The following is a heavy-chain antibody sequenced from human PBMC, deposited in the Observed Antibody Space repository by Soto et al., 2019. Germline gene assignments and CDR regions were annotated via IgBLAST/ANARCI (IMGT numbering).Heavy chain of an antibody. D-gene: IGHD2-15*01. CDR2: IIPIFGTA. V-gene: IGHV1-69*12. CDR3: ARGVEVGYWSGGSGYRDFDY. J-gene: IGHJ4*02. Sequence: QVQLVQSGAEVKKPGSSVKVSCKASGGTFSSYAISWVRQAPGQGLEWMGGIIPIFGTANYAQKFQGRVTITADESESTAYMERGSLRSEDSAVDYCARGVEVGYWSGGSGYRDFDYWGQGTLVTVSS. CDR1: GGTFSSYA.